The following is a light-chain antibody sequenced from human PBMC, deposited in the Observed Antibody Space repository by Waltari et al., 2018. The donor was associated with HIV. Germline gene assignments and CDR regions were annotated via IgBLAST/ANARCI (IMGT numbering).Light chain of an antibody. Sequence: DIQRTQSPSSLSASVGDTVTITCRASQGISTRLAWFQQRPEEAPKSLIYAASSLQSGVPSRFRGSGSGTDFTLTITSLLPEDSATYYCQHYYTYPITFGQGTRLEIK. CDR3: QHYYTYPIT. CDR2: AAS. J-gene: IGKJ5*01. V-gene: IGKV1D-16*01. CDR1: QGISTR.